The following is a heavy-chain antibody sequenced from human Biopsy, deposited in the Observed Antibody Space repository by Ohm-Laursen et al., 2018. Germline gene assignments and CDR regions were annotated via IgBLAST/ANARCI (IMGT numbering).Heavy chain of an antibody. D-gene: IGHD4-17*01. V-gene: IGHV3-48*01. CDR1: GFIFSTYS. CDR3: ASDLNGDPSAFDY. CDR2: ISSSSSPI. J-gene: IGHJ4*02. Sequence: SLRLSCAASGFIFSTYSMNWVRQAPGKGLEWVSYISSSSSPIYYADSVKGRFTISRDNSKNTLFLQMNSLRAADTAIYYCASDLNGDPSAFDYWGQGTLVPVSS.